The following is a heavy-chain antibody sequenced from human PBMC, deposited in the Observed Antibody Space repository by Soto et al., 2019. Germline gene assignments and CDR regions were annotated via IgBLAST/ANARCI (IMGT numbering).Heavy chain of an antibody. CDR1: GGSISSCGYS. Sequence: SETLSLTCAVSGGSISSCGYSWSWIRQPPGKGLEWIGYIYHSGSTYYNPSLKSRVTISVDRSKNQFSLKLSSVTAADTAVYDCARGRQQLGGYYVDYWGQGTLVTVSS. D-gene: IGHD6-13*01. CDR3: ARGRQQLGGYYVDY. CDR2: IYHSGST. V-gene: IGHV4-30-2*01. J-gene: IGHJ4*02.